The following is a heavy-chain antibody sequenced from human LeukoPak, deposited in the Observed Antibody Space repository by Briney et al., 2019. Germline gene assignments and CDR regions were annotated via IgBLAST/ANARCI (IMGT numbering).Heavy chain of an antibody. D-gene: IGHD5-18*01. J-gene: IGHJ4*02. V-gene: IGHV3-21*01. CDR2: ISSISSYI. CDR1: GFTFSSYS. CDR3: ARGGYSYGGTFY. Sequence: GGSLRLSCAASGFTFSSYSMNWVRQAPGKGLEGVSSISSISSYIYYADSVKGRFTISRDNAKNSLYLQMNCLRAEDTAVYYCARGGYSYGGTFYWGQGTLVTVSS.